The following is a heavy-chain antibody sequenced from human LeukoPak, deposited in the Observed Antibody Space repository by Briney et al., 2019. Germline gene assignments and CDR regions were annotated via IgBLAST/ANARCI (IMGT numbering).Heavy chain of an antibody. CDR2: INPTGGST. V-gene: IGHV1-46*01. D-gene: IGHD1-26*01. J-gene: IGHJ5*02. CDR1: GYTFTSYY. CDR3: ARDNSVGDNAWWFDP. Sequence: ASEKVSCKASGYTFTSYYMHWVRQSPGQGVEWMGLINPTGGSTGYAQKFQGRITMTRDMSTSTDYMELSSLRSEDTGIYYCARDNSVGDNAWWFDPSGQGTLVTVSS.